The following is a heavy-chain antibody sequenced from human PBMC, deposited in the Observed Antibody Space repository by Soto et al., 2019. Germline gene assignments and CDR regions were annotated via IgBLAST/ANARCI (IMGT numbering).Heavy chain of an antibody. J-gene: IGHJ4*02. CDR3: VKADGGSGRGGDF. CDR2: ISHDAKNA. V-gene: IGHV3-30*18. D-gene: IGHD6-19*01. CDR1: GFSFGNYG. Sequence: PGGSLRLSCAAAGFSFGNYGMHWVRQAPGEGLEGVALISHDAKNAYYADSVQGRFTISRDNSKRMLYLQMNSLRPEDSGIYYCVKADGGSGRGGDFWGQGTLFTVSS.